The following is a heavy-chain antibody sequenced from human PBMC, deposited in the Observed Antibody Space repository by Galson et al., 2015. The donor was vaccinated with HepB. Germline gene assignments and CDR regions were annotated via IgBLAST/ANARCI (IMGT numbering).Heavy chain of an antibody. CDR3: ARQIRGHSYGLYYFDY. V-gene: IGHV5-51*01. CDR1: GYSFTSYW. D-gene: IGHD5-18*01. CDR2: IYPGDSDT. J-gene: IGHJ4*02. Sequence: QSGAEVKKPGESLKISCKGSGYSFTSYWIGWVRQMPGKGLEWMGIIYPGDSDTRYSPSFQGQVTISADKSISTAYLQWSSLKASDTAMYYCARQIRGHSYGLYYFDYWGQGTLVTVSS.